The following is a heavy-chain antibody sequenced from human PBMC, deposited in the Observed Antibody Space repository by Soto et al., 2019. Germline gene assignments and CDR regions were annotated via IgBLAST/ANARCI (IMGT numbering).Heavy chain of an antibody. CDR1: GFSLSTGGVG. D-gene: IGHD2-21*02. V-gene: IGHV2-5*02. CDR2: IYWDDDK. CDR3: AHSRCGGDCLQSYSSHYYYGMDV. Sequence: QITLKESGPSLVKPTQTLTLTCTFSGFSLSTGGVGVGWIRQPPGKALEWLALIYWDDDKRYSPSLRSRPTVPKDTSKNQVVLTMTNMDPVDTATYYCAHSRCGGDCLQSYSSHYYYGMDVWGQGTTVTVSS. J-gene: IGHJ6*02.